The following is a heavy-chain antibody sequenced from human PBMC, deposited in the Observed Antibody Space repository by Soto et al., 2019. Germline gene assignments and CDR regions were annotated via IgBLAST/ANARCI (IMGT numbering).Heavy chain of an antibody. CDR2: MWYDGSNQ. V-gene: IGHV3-33*01. Sequence: QVQLVESGGGVVQPGTSLRLSCAASGFTFTSYGMLWVRQAPGKGLEWMAVMWYDGSNQYYADSVKGRFTISRDTSKNTLYLQMNSLRAEDTAVYYCARVGYSGSDWPGDYWGQGTLVTVSS. J-gene: IGHJ4*02. CDR3: ARVGYSGSDWPGDY. D-gene: IGHD5-12*01. CDR1: GFTFTSYG.